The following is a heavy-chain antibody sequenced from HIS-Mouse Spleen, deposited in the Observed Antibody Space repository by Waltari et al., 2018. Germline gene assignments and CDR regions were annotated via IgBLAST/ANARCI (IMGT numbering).Heavy chain of an antibody. CDR2: IYHSGST. Sequence: QVQLQESGPGLVKPSETLSLTCTVSGYSISSGYYWGWIRQPPGKGLEWIGSIYHSGSTYYNPSRKSRVTISVDTSKNQFSLKLSSVTAADTAVYYCARADDFWSGSFDYWGQGTLVTVSS. CDR1: GYSISSGYY. V-gene: IGHV4-38-2*02. CDR3: ARADDFWSGSFDY. D-gene: IGHD3-3*01. J-gene: IGHJ4*02.